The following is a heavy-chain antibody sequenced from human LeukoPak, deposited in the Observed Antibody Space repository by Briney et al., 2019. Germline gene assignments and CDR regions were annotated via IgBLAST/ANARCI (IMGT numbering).Heavy chain of an antibody. J-gene: IGHJ4*02. Sequence: GGSLRLSCAASGFTFSSYAMSWVRQAPGKGLEWVPAISGSGGSTYYADSVKGRFTISRDNSKNTLYLRMNSLRAEDTAVYYCARGTKFQLLDWGQGALVTVSS. V-gene: IGHV3-23*01. CDR1: GFTFSSYA. CDR2: ISGSGGST. D-gene: IGHD2-2*01. CDR3: ARGTKFQLLD.